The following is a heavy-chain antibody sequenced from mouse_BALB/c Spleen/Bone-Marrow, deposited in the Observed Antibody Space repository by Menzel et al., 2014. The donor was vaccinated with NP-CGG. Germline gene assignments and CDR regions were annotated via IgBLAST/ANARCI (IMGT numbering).Heavy chain of an antibody. V-gene: IGHV5-6-3*01. CDR2: INVNGDTT. J-gene: IGHJ3*01. CDR1: GFTFSNYG. D-gene: IGHD2-4*01. Sequence: EVKLMESGGGLVQPGGSLKLSCAASGFTFSNYGMSWVRQTPDKRLEMIATINVNGDTTYHPDSVKGRFTISRDNVKNTLYLQMSSLKSEDTAMYYCARGYDYSSWFAYWDQGTLVTVSA. CDR3: ARGYDYSSWFAY.